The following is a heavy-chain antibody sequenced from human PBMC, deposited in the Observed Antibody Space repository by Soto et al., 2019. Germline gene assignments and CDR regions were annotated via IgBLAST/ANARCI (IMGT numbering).Heavy chain of an antibody. CDR1: GLTFSSYA. J-gene: IGHJ5*02. CDR2: ISGSGGST. D-gene: IGHD2-15*01. V-gene: IGHV3-23*01. CDR3: AKVGGCSGGSCHLNWFDP. Sequence: EVQLLESGGGLVQPGGSLRLSCAASGLTFSSYAMNWVRQAPGKGLEWVSGISGSGGSTYYADSVKGRFTISRDNSKSTLYLQMNSLRAEDTAVYYCAKVGGCSGGSCHLNWFDPWGQGTLVTVSS.